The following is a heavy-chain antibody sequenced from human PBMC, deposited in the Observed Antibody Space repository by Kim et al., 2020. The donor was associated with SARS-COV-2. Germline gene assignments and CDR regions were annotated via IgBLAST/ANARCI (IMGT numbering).Heavy chain of an antibody. Sequence: GGSLRLSCAAPGFTFSSYGMHWVRQAPGKGLEWVAVISYDGSNKYYADSVKGRFTISRDNSKNTLYLQMNSLRAEDTAVYYCAKDLGFSSDGRNYWGQGTLVTVSS. J-gene: IGHJ4*02. CDR3: AKDLGFSSDGRNY. CDR2: ISYDGSNK. D-gene: IGHD6-19*01. V-gene: IGHV3-30*18. CDR1: GFTFSSYG.